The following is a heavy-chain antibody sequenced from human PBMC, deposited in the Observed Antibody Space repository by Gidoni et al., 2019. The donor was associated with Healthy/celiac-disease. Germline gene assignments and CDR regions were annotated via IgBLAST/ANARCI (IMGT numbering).Heavy chain of an antibody. CDR2: INHSGST. V-gene: IGHV4-34*01. D-gene: IGHD4-17*01. CDR1: GGSFSGYY. CDR3: ARDGDDYGDGPPFDY. J-gene: IGHJ4*02. Sequence: QVQLQQWGAGLLKPSETLSLTCAVYGGSFSGYYWSWIRQPPGKGLEWIGKINHSGSTNYNPSLKSRVTISLDTSKNQFSLKLSSVTEADTAVYYCARDGDDYGDGPPFDYWGQGTLVTVSS.